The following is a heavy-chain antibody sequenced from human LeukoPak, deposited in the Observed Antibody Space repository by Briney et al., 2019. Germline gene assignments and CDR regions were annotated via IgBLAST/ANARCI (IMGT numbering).Heavy chain of an antibody. CDR1: GFTVSSNY. CDR3: ASVGLGDFWSAF. V-gene: IGHV3-66*02. CDR2: IYSGGST. Sequence: PGGSLRLSCAASGFTVSSNYMSWVRQAPGKGLEWVSVIYSGGSTYYADYVKGRFTISRDNSKNTLYLQMNSLRAEDTAVYYCASVGLGDFWSAFWGQGTLVTVSS. J-gene: IGHJ4*02. D-gene: IGHD3-3*01.